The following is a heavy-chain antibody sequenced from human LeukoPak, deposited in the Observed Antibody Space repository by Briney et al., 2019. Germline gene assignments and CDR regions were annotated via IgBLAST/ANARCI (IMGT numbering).Heavy chain of an antibody. CDR2: IYTSGST. V-gene: IGHV4-61*02. J-gene: IGHJ3*02. D-gene: IGHD3-16*01. CDR3: ARGPFPDAFDI. CDR1: GGSISSGSHY. Sequence: SETLSLTCTVSGGSISSGSHYWSWIRQPAGKGLEWIGRIYTSGSTNYNPSLKSRVTISVDTSKNQFSLKLSSVTAADTAVYYCARGPFPDAFDIWGQGTMVTVSS.